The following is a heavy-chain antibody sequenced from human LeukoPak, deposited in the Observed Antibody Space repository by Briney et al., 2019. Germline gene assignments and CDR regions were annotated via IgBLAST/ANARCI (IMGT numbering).Heavy chain of an antibody. Sequence: GASVKVSCKASGYTFTSYGISWVRQAPGQGLEWMGWISAYNGNTNYAQKLQGRVTMTTDTSTSTAYMELRSLRSDDTAVYYCARAAKSRSSGWSVAFDYWGQGTLVTVSS. J-gene: IGHJ4*02. CDR1: GYTFTSYG. CDR2: ISAYNGNT. V-gene: IGHV1-18*01. D-gene: IGHD6-19*01. CDR3: ARAAKSRSSGWSVAFDY.